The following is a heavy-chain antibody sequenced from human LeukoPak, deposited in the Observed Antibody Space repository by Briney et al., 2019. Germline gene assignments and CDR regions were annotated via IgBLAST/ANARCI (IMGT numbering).Heavy chain of an antibody. CDR3: ATQVGASYWYLDL. V-gene: IGHV3-15*01. D-gene: IGHD1-26*01. Sequence: SGGSLRLSCAASGFTFSSYSMNWVRQAPGKGLEWVGRIQSLIDGGAVHYAAPVKGRFTVSRDDPKKTLYLQMNSLNTEDTAVYYCATQVGASYWYLDLWGRGTLVTVSS. CDR1: GFTFSSYS. CDR2: IQSLIDGGAV. J-gene: IGHJ2*01.